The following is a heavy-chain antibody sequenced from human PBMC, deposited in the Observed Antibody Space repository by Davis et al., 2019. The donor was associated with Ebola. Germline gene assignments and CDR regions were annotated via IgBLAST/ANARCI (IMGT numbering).Heavy chain of an antibody. CDR2: ISSSGSIT. D-gene: IGHD3-16*01. CDR1: GFTFSNYY. J-gene: IGHJ4*02. V-gene: IGHV3-11*01. CDR3: ARAAPDYGNPNLVGGSDY. Sequence: GESLKISCAASGFTFSNYYMSWIRQAPGKGLEWVSYISSSGSITYHADSVKGRFTISRDNAKNSLHLQMNSLRAEDTAVYYCARAAPDYGNPNLVGGSDYWGQGTLVTVSS.